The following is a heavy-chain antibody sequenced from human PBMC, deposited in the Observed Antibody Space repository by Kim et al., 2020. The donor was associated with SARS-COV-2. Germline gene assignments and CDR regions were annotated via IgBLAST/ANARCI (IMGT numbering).Heavy chain of an antibody. CDR2: IWYDGSNK. J-gene: IGHJ4*02. V-gene: IGHV3-33*01. CDR3: ARDRGRSLLRSFDS. CDR1: GFTFSTYA. Sequence: GGSLRLSCAASGFTFSTYAMHWVRQTPGKGLEWVSVIWYDGSNKYYGESVKGRFTVSRDNSKSTLYLQMNSLRAEDTAVYYCARDRGRSLLRSFDSWGQGTLVTVSS.